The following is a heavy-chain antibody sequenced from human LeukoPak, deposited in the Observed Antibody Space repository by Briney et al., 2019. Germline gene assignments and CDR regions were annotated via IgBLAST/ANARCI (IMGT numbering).Heavy chain of an antibody. D-gene: IGHD1-26*01. J-gene: IGHJ4*02. Sequence: GESLKISCAASGFTFSNAWMSWVRQAPGKGLEWVSSISGSGGSTHYADSVKGRFTISRDNSKNTLYLQMNSLRAEDTAVYYCAKSGGGSYSWGQGTLVTVSS. CDR1: GFTFSNAW. CDR2: ISGSGGST. CDR3: AKSGGGSYS. V-gene: IGHV3-23*01.